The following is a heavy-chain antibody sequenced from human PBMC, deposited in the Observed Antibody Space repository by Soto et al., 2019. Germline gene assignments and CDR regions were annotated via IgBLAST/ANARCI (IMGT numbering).Heavy chain of an antibody. CDR2: INPNSGGT. CDR3: AREDSNYYYYGMDV. V-gene: IGHV1-2*04. CDR1: GYTFTGYY. D-gene: IGHD6-13*01. J-gene: IGHJ6*02. Sequence: ASVKVSCKASGYTFTGYYMHWVRQAPGQGLEWMGWINPNSGGTNYAQKFQGWVTMTRDTSISTAYMELSRLRSDDTAVYHCAREDSNYYYYGMDVWGQGTTVTVSS.